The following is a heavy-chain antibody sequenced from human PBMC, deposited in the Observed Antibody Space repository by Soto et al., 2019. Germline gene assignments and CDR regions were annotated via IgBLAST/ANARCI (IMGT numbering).Heavy chain of an antibody. V-gene: IGHV1-69*01. CDR3: ARGQFHHVSNYYYALDV. J-gene: IGHJ6*02. CDR1: GGTFSSYA. CDR2: FIPMFNRP. Sequence: QVQLVQSGAEVKKPGSSVKVSCKASGGTFSSYAISWVRQAPGQGLEWMAGFIPMFNRPHSARKFQGRVTITADESTSTAYMDLRSLRSEDTAVYYCARGQFHHVSNYYYALDVWGQGTTVSVSS.